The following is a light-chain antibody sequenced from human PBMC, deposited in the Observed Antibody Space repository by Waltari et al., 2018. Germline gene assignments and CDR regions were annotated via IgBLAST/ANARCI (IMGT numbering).Light chain of an antibody. CDR2: SNA. Sequence: QSVLTQPPSVSGAPGQRVTISCTGSSSNIGAGYDVHWYQLLPGTAPKLPIYSNANRPSGVPDRFSGSKSGTSASLAITGLQAEDEADYYCQSFDTSLSGWVFGGGTKLTVL. CDR1: SSNIGAGYD. J-gene: IGLJ3*02. CDR3: QSFDTSLSGWV. V-gene: IGLV1-40*01.